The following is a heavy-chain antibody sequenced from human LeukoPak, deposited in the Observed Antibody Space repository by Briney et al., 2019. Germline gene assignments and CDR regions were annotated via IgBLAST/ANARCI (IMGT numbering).Heavy chain of an antibody. CDR2: INHSGST. J-gene: IGHJ4*02. CDR3: ARDGPRNSGSFDY. CDR1: GGSFSGYY. D-gene: IGHD1-26*01. Sequence: SETLSLTCAVYGGSFSGYYWSWIRQPPGKGLEWIGEINHSGSTNYNPSLKSRVTISVDTSKNQFSLKLSSVTAADTAVYYCARDGPRNSGSFDYWGQGTLVTVSS. V-gene: IGHV4-34*01.